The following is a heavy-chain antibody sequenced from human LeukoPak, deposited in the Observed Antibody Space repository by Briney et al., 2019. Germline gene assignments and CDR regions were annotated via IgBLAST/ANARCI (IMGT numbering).Heavy chain of an antibody. CDR1: GFTFSSYG. V-gene: IGHV3-30*18. CDR3: AKVPNYYDSSGYYVIGYYFDY. D-gene: IGHD3-22*01. J-gene: IGHJ4*02. Sequence: TGGSLRLSCAASGFTFSSYGMHWVRQAPGKGLEWVALISYDGSNKYYADSVKGRFTISRDNSKNTLYLQMNSLRADDTAMYYCAKVPNYYDSSGYYVIGYYFDYWGQGTLVTVSS. CDR2: ISYDGSNK.